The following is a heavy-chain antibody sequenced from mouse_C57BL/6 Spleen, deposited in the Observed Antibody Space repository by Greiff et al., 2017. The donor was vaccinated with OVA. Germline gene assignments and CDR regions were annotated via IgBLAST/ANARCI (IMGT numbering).Heavy chain of an antibody. CDR1: GYTFTRYW. V-gene: IGHV1-69*01. CDR2: IDPSDSYT. CDR3: ARSVYYGNPWFAY. D-gene: IGHD2-1*01. Sequence: VQLQQPGAELVMPGASVKLSCKASGYTFTRYWMHWVKPRPGQGLEWIGEIDPSDSYTNSNQKFKGKFPLTVDKSSSTSYMQLSSLTSEDSAVYYSARSVYYGNPWFAYWGQGTLVTVSA. J-gene: IGHJ3*01.